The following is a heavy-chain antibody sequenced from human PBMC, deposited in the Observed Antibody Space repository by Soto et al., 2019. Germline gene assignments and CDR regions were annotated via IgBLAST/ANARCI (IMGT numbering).Heavy chain of an antibody. J-gene: IGHJ4*02. CDR3: ARDHLRPPSGFDY. V-gene: IGHV3-21*01. CDR1: GFTFSSYS. CDR2: ISSSSSYI. Sequence: GGSLRLSCAASGFTFSSYSMNWVRQAPGKGLEWVSSISSSSSYIYYADSVKGRFTISRDNAKNSLYLQMNSLRAEDTAVYYCARDHLRPPSGFDYWGQGTLVTVSS.